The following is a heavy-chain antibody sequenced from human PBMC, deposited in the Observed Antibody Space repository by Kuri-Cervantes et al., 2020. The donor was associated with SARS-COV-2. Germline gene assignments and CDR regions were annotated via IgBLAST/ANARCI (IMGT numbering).Heavy chain of an antibody. CDR3: ARGSSSLDWGYNWFDP. CDR1: GDPISYYY. Sequence: SETLSLTCNVSGDPISYYYWNWIRQPPGKGLEWIGSVHYSGGTTYNPSLKSRVTISVDTSKNQFSLKLSSVTAADTAVYYCARGSSSLDWGYNWFDPWGQGALVTVSS. V-gene: IGHV4-59*08. J-gene: IGHJ5*02. CDR2: VHYSGGT. D-gene: IGHD6-13*01.